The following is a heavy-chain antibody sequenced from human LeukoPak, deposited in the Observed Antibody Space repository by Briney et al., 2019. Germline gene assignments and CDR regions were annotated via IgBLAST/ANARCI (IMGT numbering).Heavy chain of an antibody. CDR2: INHSGST. Sequence: SETLSLTCAVYGGSFSGYYWSWIRQPPGKGLEWIGEINHSGSTNYNPSLKSRVTISVETSKNQFSLKLSSVTAADTAVYYCARGHIPFQHWGQGTLVTVSS. D-gene: IGHD2-2*02. CDR1: GGSFSGYY. CDR3: ARGHIPFQH. V-gene: IGHV4-34*01. J-gene: IGHJ1*01.